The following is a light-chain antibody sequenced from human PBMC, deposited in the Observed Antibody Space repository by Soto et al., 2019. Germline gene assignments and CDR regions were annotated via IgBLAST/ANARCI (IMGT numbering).Light chain of an antibody. CDR3: SSYTSSATWV. Sequence: QSALTQPASVSGSPGQSITISCTGTSTDVGDYNFVFWYQQHPGKAPKLVISEVRNRPSGVSDRFSGSKSGNTASLTISGLQAEDEADYYCSSYTSSATWVFGGGTKLTVL. J-gene: IGLJ3*02. CDR1: STDVGDYNF. CDR2: EVR. V-gene: IGLV2-14*01.